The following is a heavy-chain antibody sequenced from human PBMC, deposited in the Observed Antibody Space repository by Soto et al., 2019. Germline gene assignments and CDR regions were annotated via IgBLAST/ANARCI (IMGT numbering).Heavy chain of an antibody. J-gene: IGHJ6*02. D-gene: IGHD3-9*01. CDR1: VGTFSSYA. Sequence: LVKVSCKACVGTFSSYAISWVRQAAGQGVEWMGGIIPIFGTANYAQKFQGRVTITADESTSTAYMELSSLRSEDTAVYYCARARAAYYDILSGYYLHYYYYGMDVWGQGTTVTVSS. CDR3: ARARAAYYDILSGYYLHYYYYGMDV. V-gene: IGHV1-69*13. CDR2: IIPIFGTA.